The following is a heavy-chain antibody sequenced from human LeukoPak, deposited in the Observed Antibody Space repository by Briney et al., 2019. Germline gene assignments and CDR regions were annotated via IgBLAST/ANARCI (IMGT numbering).Heavy chain of an antibody. CDR1: GDSVSSNSAA. D-gene: IGHD4-17*01. J-gene: IGHJ5*02. Sequence: SQTLSLTCAISGDSVSSNSAAWNWITQSPSRGLEWLGRTYYRSKWYNDYAVSVKSRVTINPDTSKNQFSMQLNSVTPEDTAVYYCARALMTRVTTFVWDNWFDPWGQGTLVTVSS. V-gene: IGHV6-1*01. CDR2: TYYRSKWYN. CDR3: ARALMTRVTTFVWDNWFDP.